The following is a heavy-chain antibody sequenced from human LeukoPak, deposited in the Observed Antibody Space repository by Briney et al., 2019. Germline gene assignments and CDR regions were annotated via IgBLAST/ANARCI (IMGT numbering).Heavy chain of an antibody. CDR3: ARAHSSSWSQEGDY. J-gene: IGHJ4*02. CDR1: GYTFTSYG. CDR2: ISAYNGNT. D-gene: IGHD6-13*01. Sequence: GASVKVSRKASGYTFTSYGISWVRQAPGQGLEWMGWISAYNGNTNYAQKLQGRVTMTTDTSTSTAYMELRSLRSDDTAVYYCARAHSSSWSQEGDYWGQGTLVTVSS. V-gene: IGHV1-18*01.